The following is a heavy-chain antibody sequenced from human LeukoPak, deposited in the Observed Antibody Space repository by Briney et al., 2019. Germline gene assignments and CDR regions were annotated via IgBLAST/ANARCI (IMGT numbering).Heavy chain of an antibody. V-gene: IGHV3-33*01. CDR3: ARDRWSSGWYPRPGDY. D-gene: IGHD6-19*01. CDR2: IWYDGSNK. CDR1: GFTFSSYG. J-gene: IGHJ4*02. Sequence: SGRSLRLSCAASGFTFSSYGMHWVRQAPGKGLEWVAVIWYDGSNKYYADSVKGRFTISRDNSKNTLYLQMNSLRAEDTAVYYCARDRWSSGWYPRPGDYWGRGTLVTVSS.